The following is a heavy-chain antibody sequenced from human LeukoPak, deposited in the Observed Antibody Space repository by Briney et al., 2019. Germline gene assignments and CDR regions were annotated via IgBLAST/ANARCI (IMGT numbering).Heavy chain of an antibody. Sequence: GESLKISCKGSGYSFTSYWIGWVRQMPGKGVEWRGSIYPGDSDTRHSPSFQGQVTISADKSIRTAYLQWSSPKASDTAMYYCARHGGLQLGMGFDYWGQGTLVTVSS. V-gene: IGHV5-51*01. CDR1: GYSFTSYW. D-gene: IGHD6-6*01. CDR3: ARHGGLQLGMGFDY. J-gene: IGHJ4*02. CDR2: IYPGDSDT.